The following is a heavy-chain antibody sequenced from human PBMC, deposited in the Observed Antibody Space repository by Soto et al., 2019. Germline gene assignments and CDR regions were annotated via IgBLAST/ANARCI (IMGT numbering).Heavy chain of an antibody. J-gene: IGHJ3*02. CDR3: CTVAEGPAGAVEI. Sequence: EVQLVESGGGLVKPGGSLRLSCAASGFTFSYAWLNWFRQAPGKGLEWVGRIKSKTEGGTTDYAAPVKGRFTISRDDSKTTLYLQMNSLKTEDTAVYYCCTVAEGPAGAVEIWGQGTMVSVSS. V-gene: IGHV3-15*01. CDR2: IKSKTEGGTT. CDR1: GFTFSYAW.